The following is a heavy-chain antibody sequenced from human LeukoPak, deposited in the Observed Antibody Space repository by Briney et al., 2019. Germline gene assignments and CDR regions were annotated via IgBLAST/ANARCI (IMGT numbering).Heavy chain of an antibody. CDR1: GGSISSSPYY. Sequence: PSEILSLTCTVSGGSISSSPYYWGWIRQPPGKGLEWIGSIYYSGSTNYSPSLKSRVTISIDTSKNQFSLKLSSVTAADTAVYYCARERYSSSSGGDDYWGQGTLVTVSS. CDR2: IYYSGST. J-gene: IGHJ4*02. CDR3: ARERYSSSSGGDDY. D-gene: IGHD6-6*01. V-gene: IGHV4-39*07.